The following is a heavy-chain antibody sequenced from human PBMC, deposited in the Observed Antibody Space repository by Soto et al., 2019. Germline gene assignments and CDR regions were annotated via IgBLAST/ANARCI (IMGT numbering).Heavy chain of an antibody. V-gene: IGHV1-24*01. J-gene: IGHJ5*01. CDR3: ATELRFLEWLHWFDP. CDR2: FDPEDGET. D-gene: IGHD3-3*01. Sequence: ASVKVSCKVSGYTLTELSMHWVRQAPGKGLEWMGGFDPEDGETIYAQKFQGRVTMTEDTSTDTAYMELSSLRSEDTAVYYCATELRFLEWLHWFDPWGQGTTVTAPQ. CDR1: GYTLTELS.